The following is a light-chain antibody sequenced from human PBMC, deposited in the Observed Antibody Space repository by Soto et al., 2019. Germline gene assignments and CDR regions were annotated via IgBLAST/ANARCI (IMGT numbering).Light chain of an antibody. CDR1: SSDIGGYNH. CDR3: SSYTNTSPHVI. J-gene: IGLJ2*01. CDR2: NVS. Sequence: QSALTQPASVSGSPGQSITISCTGASSDIGGYNHVSWYQQHPGKAPKLIIYNVSHRPSGVSTRFAGSKYSNTASLIIAGLQAEYDDDYFSSSYTNTSPHVIFGGGTKVAVL. V-gene: IGLV2-14*03.